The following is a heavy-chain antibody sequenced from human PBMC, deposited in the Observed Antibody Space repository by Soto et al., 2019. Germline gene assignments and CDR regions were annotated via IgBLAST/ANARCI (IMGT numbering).Heavy chain of an antibody. CDR1: GFTVSSNY. V-gene: IGHV3-53*02. CDR2: IYSGGST. J-gene: IGHJ4*02. CDR3: ARGFGIRGETYYDILTCYYNGAFAY. D-gene: IGHD3-9*01. Sequence: EVQLVETGGGLIQPGGSLRLSCAASGFTVSSNYMSWVRQAPGKGLEWVSVIYSGGSTYYADSVKGRFTISRDNSKNTLYLQMNSLSAEDTAVYYCARGFGIRGETYYDILTCYYNGAFAYWGQGTLVTVSS.